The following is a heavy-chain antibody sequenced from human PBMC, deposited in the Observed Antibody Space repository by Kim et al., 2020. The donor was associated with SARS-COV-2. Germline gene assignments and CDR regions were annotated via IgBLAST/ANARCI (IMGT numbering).Heavy chain of an antibody. J-gene: IGHJ3*02. D-gene: IGHD3-3*01. CDR3: AREEPHKPITSGTIDAFDI. CDR1: GFTFSSYE. Sequence: GGSLRLSCAASGFTFSSYEMNWVRQAPGKGLEWVSYISSSGTTIYYADSVKGRFTISRDNAKNSLYLQMNSLRAEDTAVYYCAREEPHKPITSGTIDAFDIWGQGTVVTVSS. V-gene: IGHV3-48*03. CDR2: ISSSGTTI.